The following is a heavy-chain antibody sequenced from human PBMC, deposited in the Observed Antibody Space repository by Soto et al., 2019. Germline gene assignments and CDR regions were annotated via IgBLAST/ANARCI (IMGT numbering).Heavy chain of an antibody. Sequence: SETLSLTCTVSGGSISSYYWSWIRQPPGKGLEWIGYIYYSGSTNYNPSLKSRVTISVDTSKNQFSLKLSSVTAADTAVYYCARGSDIVVVSGRFDYWGQGTLVTVS. D-gene: IGHD2-15*01. J-gene: IGHJ4*02. V-gene: IGHV4-59*01. CDR1: GGSISSYY. CDR3: ARGSDIVVVSGRFDY. CDR2: IYYSGST.